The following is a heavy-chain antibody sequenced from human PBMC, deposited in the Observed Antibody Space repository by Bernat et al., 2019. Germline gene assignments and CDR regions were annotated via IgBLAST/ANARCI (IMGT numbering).Heavy chain of an antibody. CDR2: IKSKTDCRTT. V-gene: IGHV3-15*07. CDR1: GFTFNNAW. Sequence: EVQLVESGGGLVKPGGSLRLSCAASGFTFNNAWMNWVRQASGKGLEWVGRIKSKTDCRTTDYAAPVKGGFTISRDDSKNTLYLQMSSLKTEDSAVYFCTTGGWDLRLWGQGTLVTVSS. D-gene: IGHD1-26*01. CDR3: TTGGWDLRL. J-gene: IGHJ4*02.